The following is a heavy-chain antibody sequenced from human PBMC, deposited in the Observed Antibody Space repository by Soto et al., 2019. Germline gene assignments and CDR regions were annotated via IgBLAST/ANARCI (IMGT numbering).Heavy chain of an antibody. Sequence: EVQLLESGGGLVQPGGSLRLSCAASGFTFSSYAMSWVRQAPGKGLEWVSAISGSGGSTYYADSVKGRFTISRDNSKNTLYLQMNSLRAEDTAVYYCVNVVVPAALPAEYFQHWGHGTLVTVSS. CDR3: VNVVVPAALPAEYFQH. CDR1: GFTFSSYA. D-gene: IGHD2-2*01. V-gene: IGHV3-23*01. J-gene: IGHJ1*01. CDR2: ISGSGGST.